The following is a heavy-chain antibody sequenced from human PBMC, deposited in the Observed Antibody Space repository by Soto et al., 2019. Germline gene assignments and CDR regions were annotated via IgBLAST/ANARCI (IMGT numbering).Heavy chain of an antibody. D-gene: IGHD6-19*01. CDR2: INAGNGNT. V-gene: IGHV1-3*01. CDR3: ARDRGIAVAGTLDDFDY. CDR1: GYTFTSYA. J-gene: IGHJ4*02. Sequence: ASVKVSCKASGYTFTSYAMHWVRQAPGQRLEWMGWINAGNGNTKYSQKFQGRVTITRDTSASTAYMELSSLRSEDTAVYYCARDRGIAVAGTLDDFDYWGQGTLVTVS.